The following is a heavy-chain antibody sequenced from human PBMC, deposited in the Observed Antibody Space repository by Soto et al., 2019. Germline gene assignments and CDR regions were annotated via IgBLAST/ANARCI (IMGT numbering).Heavy chain of an antibody. J-gene: IGHJ4*01. CDR1: GGSVSSGSYY. CDR3: ARSTIAPHLFMYPFDY. CDR2: IYYSGST. Sequence: PSETLSLTCTVSGGSVSSGSYYWSWIRQPPGKGLEWIGYIYYSGSTNYNPSLKSRVTISVDTSKDQFSLKLSSVTAADTAVYYCARSTIAPHLFMYPFDYWGQGTLVTVSS. V-gene: IGHV4-61*01. D-gene: IGHD6-6*01.